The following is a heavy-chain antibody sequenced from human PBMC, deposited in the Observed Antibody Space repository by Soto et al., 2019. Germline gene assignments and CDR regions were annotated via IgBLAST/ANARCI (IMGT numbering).Heavy chain of an antibody. J-gene: IGHJ4*02. V-gene: IGHV4-34*01. CDR1: GGSFSGYY. CDR3: AREGVGARMFDY. CDR2: INHSGST. Sequence: SETLSLTCAVYGGSFSGYYWSWIRQPPGKGLEWIGEINHSGSTNYNPSLKSRVTISVDTSKNQFSLKLSSVTAADTAVYYCAREGVGARMFDYWGQGTPVTVSS. D-gene: IGHD1-26*01.